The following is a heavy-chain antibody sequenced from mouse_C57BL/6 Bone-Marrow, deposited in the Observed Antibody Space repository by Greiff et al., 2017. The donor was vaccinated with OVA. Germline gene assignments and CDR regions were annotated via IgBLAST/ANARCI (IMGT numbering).Heavy chain of an antibody. Sequence: ASGVDFSRYWMSWVRRAPGKGLEWIGEINPDSSTINYAPSLKDKFIISRDNAKNTLYLQMSKVRSEDTALYYSARNWDVGFDYWGQGTTLTVSS. V-gene: IGHV4-1*01. CDR3: ARNWDVGFDY. CDR2: INPDSSTI. J-gene: IGHJ2*01. D-gene: IGHD4-1*01. CDR1: GVDFSRYW.